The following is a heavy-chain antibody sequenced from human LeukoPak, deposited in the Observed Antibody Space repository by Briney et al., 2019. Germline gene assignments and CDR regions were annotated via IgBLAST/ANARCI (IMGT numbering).Heavy chain of an antibody. CDR2: ISNSGSTI. Sequence: GGSLRLSCAASGFTFSDYYMSWIRQAPGKGLEWVSYISNSGSTIYYADSVEGRFTISRDNAKNSLYLQMNSLRAEDTAVYYCARDRGYSGYDNYYYYYMDVWGKGTTVTISS. J-gene: IGHJ6*03. CDR1: GFTFSDYY. V-gene: IGHV3-11*01. D-gene: IGHD5-12*01. CDR3: ARDRGYSGYDNYYYYYMDV.